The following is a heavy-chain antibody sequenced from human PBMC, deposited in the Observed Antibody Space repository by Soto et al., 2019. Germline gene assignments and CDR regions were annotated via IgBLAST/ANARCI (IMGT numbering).Heavy chain of an antibody. Sequence: VQLVESGGGLVQPGGSLRLSCAVSGFTFSSFWMHWVRQAPGEGLVWVSRINTDGSSTSYADSVKGRFTISRDNAKSTLYLQMNRLRVDYTAMYYCAKRGVDTFGLSYWGQGTLVTVA. D-gene: IGHD3-10*01. J-gene: IGHJ4*02. CDR2: INTDGSST. CDR3: AKRGVDTFGLSY. CDR1: GFTFSSFW. V-gene: IGHV3-74*01.